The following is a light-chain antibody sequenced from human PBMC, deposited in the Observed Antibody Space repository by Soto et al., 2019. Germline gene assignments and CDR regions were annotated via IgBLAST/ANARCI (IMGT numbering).Light chain of an antibody. CDR1: QSFSSSY. J-gene: IGKJ2*01. CDR2: GAS. Sequence: EIVLTQSPGTLSLSPGERVTLSCRASQSFSSSYLAWYQQKGGQAPRLLIHGASSRATGIPDRFSGSGSGTDFTLTISRLEPEDFAVYYCQQHGSSPPYTFGQGTKLDIK. V-gene: IGKV3-20*01. CDR3: QQHGSSPPYT.